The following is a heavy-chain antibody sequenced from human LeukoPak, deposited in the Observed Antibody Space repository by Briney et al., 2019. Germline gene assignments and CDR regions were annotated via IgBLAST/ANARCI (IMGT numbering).Heavy chain of an antibody. CDR3: ARKGYTIGSFDY. CDR2: FYYSGST. CDR1: GYSISSNYY. D-gene: IGHD5-18*01. Sequence: SETLSLTCTVSGYSISSNYYWGWIRQPPGKGLEWIGSFYYSGSTYYNPSLKSRVTISVDKSKSQFSLKLSSVTAADTAVYYCARKGYTIGSFDYWGQGTLVTVSS. V-gene: IGHV4-38-2*02. J-gene: IGHJ4*02.